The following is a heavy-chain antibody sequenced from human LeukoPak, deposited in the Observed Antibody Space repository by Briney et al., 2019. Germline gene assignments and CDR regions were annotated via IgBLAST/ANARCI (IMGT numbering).Heavy chain of an antibody. CDR3: ARANSFDSSGYYFDY. D-gene: IGHD3-22*01. CDR1: GFTFGNYA. V-gene: IGHV3-49*03. Sequence: GGSLRLSCTASGFTFGNYALSWFRQAPGKGLEWVAFIRSKTYRGTTEYATSVKGRFTISRDDSKSIAYLQMNSLKTEDTAVYYCARANSFDSSGYYFDYWGQGTLVTVSS. J-gene: IGHJ4*02. CDR2: IRSKTYRGTT.